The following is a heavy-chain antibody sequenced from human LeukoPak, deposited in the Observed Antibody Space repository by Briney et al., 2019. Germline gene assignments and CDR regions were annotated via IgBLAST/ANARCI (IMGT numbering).Heavy chain of an antibody. D-gene: IGHD5-18*01. V-gene: IGHV3-23*01. CDR2: ISGGST. J-gene: IGHJ4*02. Sequence: GGSLRLSCAASGFTFSSYAMSWVRQAPGKGLEWVSAISGGSTCYADSVKGRFTISRDNSKNTLYLQMNSLRAEDTAVYYCAKDHSKFDYWGQGTLVTVSS. CDR3: AKDHSKFDY. CDR1: GFTFSSYA.